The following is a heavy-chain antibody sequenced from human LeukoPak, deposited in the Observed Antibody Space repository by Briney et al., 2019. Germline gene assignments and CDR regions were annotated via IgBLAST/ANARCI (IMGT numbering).Heavy chain of an antibody. CDR2: IKEDGSEN. CDR1: GFIFSNYW. J-gene: IGHJ4*02. Sequence: GGSLRLSCAASGFIFSNYWMNWVRQAPGKGLEWVASIKEDGSENWYVDSVKGRFTTSRDNAKNSVHLQMNSLRGEDTAVYYCARGRYYYGSGSYFNFDYWGQGTLVTVSS. D-gene: IGHD3-10*01. V-gene: IGHV3-7*01. CDR3: ARGRYYYGSGSYFNFDY.